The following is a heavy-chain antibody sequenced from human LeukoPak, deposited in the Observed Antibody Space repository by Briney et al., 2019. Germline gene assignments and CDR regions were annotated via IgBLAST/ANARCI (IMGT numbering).Heavy chain of an antibody. CDR2: IYPGDSDT. J-gene: IGHJ4*02. Sequence: GESLQISCQGSGYSFTSYWIGWVRRMPGKGLEWMGIIYPGDSDTRYSPSFQGQVTISADKSISTAYLQWSSLKASDTAMYYCASVRIAAAGHPFDYWGQGTLVTVSS. V-gene: IGHV5-51*01. CDR3: ASVRIAAAGHPFDY. D-gene: IGHD6-13*01. CDR1: GYSFTSYW.